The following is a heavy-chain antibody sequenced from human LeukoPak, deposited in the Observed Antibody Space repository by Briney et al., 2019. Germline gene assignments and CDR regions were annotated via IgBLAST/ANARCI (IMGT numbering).Heavy chain of an antibody. CDR1: GFTFSAYS. Sequence: PGGSLRLSCAASGFTFSAYSMNWVRQAPGKGLDWVSYISSRIFTIYYADSVKGRFTISRDNAKNSLYLEMNSLRDEDTAVYYCARSVIAVAGYDAFDIWGQGTVVTVSS. V-gene: IGHV3-48*02. J-gene: IGHJ3*02. CDR2: ISSRIFTI. D-gene: IGHD6-19*01. CDR3: ARSVIAVAGYDAFDI.